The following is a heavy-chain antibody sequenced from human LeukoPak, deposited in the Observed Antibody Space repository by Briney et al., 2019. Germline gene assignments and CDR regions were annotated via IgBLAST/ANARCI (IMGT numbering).Heavy chain of an antibody. CDR3: ARTRTVDWGPRAFDI. Sequence: GESLKISCEGSGYSFTAYWIGWVRQMPGKGLEWMGVAYPDDSDTRYSPSFQGRVTISADRSSSTAFLQWSSLKGSDTATYYCARTRTVDWGPRAFDIWGQGTMVTVSS. CDR2: AYPDDSDT. V-gene: IGHV5-51*01. D-gene: IGHD3/OR15-3a*01. CDR1: GYSFTAYW. J-gene: IGHJ3*02.